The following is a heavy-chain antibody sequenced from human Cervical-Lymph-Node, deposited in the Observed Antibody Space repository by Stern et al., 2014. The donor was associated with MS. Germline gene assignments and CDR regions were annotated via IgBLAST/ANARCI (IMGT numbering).Heavy chain of an antibody. V-gene: IGHV4-39*01. CDR1: GGSISSSTYY. CDR2: IYYSGFT. CDR3: ARHDSVPRPSQLYSARDRGPGYFDY. D-gene: IGHD1-26*01. J-gene: IGHJ4*02. Sequence: QESGPGLVKPSETLSLTCTVSGGSISSSTYYWAWIRQHPGKGLEWIGNIYYSGFTYYNPSLKSRVTISVDMSKTQFSLKLSSVTAADTAIYYCARHDSVPRPSQLYSARDRGPGYFDYWGQGTLVTVSS.